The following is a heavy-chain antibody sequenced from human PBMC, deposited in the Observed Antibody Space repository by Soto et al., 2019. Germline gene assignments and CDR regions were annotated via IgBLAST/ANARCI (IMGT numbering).Heavy chain of an antibody. Sequence: GGSLRLSCAVSGFTFSRLWMGWVRQAPGRGLEWVANIQQDGSEKYYVDSVKGRFTMSKDNVKNSLYLQMNGLGAEDTAVYYCARVRYGGYSYYFDYWGQGALVTV. J-gene: IGHJ4*02. V-gene: IGHV3-7*03. CDR2: IQQDGSEK. CDR1: GFTFSRLW. CDR3: ARVRYGGYSYYFDY. D-gene: IGHD4-17*01.